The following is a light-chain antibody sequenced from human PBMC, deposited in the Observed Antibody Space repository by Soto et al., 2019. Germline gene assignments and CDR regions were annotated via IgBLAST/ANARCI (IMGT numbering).Light chain of an antibody. J-gene: IGKJ3*01. CDR3: HQYGNTPVT. CDR2: GGS. V-gene: IGKV3-20*01. CDR1: QRFDGKS. Sequence: EIVLTQSPGTLSLSPRERANLSCRASQRFDGKSLAWYQHKPGQPPRFLIYGGSFRATGIPDRFSGSGSGADFTLTISRLEPEDFRVYYYHQYGNTPVTSGHGNKVDI.